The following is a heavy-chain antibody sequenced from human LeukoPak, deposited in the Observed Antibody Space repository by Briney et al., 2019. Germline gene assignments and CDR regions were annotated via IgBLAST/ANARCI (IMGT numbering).Heavy chain of an antibody. Sequence: GASVKVSCKASGYTFTGYYMHWVRQAPGQGLEWMGWINPNSGGTNYAQKFQGRVTMTRDTSISTAYMELRSLRSDDTAVYYCAREYQNYDSTWFDPWGQGTLVTVSS. CDR2: INPNSGGT. CDR1: GYTFTGYY. D-gene: IGHD3-22*01. J-gene: IGHJ5*02. V-gene: IGHV1-2*02. CDR3: AREYQNYDSTWFDP.